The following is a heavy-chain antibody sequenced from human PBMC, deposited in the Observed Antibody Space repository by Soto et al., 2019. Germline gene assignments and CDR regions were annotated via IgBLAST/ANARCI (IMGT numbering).Heavy chain of an antibody. D-gene: IGHD6-13*01. CDR2: IYYSGST. CDR3: ARVKYSSSWGPFDY. CDR1: GGSISSGGYY. V-gene: IGHV4-31*03. J-gene: IGHJ4*02. Sequence: SETLSLTCTVSGGSISSGGYYWSWIRQHPGKGLEWIGYIYYSGSTYYNPSLKSRVTISVDTSKNQFSLKLSSVTAADTAVYYCARVKYSSSWGPFDYWGQGTLVTVSS.